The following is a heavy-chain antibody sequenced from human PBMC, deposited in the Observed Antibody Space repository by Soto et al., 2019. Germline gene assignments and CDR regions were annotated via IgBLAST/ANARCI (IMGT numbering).Heavy chain of an antibody. J-gene: IGHJ4*02. CDR1: GFTFSSYA. Sequence: GGSLRLSCAASGFTFSSYAMSWVRKAPGKGLEWVSSISGSGGSTYYADSVKGRFTISRDNSKNTLYLQMNSLRAEDTAVYYCAKETLSNSTTIFGVVIHIGFDYWGQRTLVTVSS. V-gene: IGHV3-23*01. D-gene: IGHD3-3*01. CDR3: AKETLSNSTTIFGVVIHIGFDY. CDR2: ISGSGGST.